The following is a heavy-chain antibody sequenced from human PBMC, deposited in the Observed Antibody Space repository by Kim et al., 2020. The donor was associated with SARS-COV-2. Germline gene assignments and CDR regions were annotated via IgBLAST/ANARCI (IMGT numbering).Heavy chain of an antibody. CDR2: IGWNTAGI. V-gene: IGHV3-9*01. D-gene: IGHD6-6*01. CDR3: AKDSYSSSSNLDY. J-gene: IGHJ4*02. CDR1: GFTFGDYA. Sequence: GGSLRLSCAASGFTFGDYAMHWVRQAPGKGLEWVSGIGWNTAGIGYTDSVKGRFTISRDNARNSLYLQMNSLRAEDTALYYCAKDSYSSSSNLDYWGQGTLVTVSS.